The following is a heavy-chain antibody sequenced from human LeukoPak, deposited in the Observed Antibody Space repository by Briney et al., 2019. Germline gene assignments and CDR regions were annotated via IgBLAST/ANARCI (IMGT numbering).Heavy chain of an antibody. D-gene: IGHD5-18*01. V-gene: IGHV3-48*03. CDR3: ARGAYTYVY. CDR1: GFTFSSYE. Sequence: GGSLRLSCAASGFTFSSYEMNWFRQAPGKGLEWVSYITYSGGTVSYADSVKGRFTISGDNAKNSLYLQMNSLRAGDTAAYYCARGAYTYVYWGQGTLVTVSS. CDR2: ITYSGGTV. J-gene: IGHJ4*02.